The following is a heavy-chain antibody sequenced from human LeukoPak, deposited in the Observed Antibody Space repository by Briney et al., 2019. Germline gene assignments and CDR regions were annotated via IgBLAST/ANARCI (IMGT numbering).Heavy chain of an antibody. CDR2: IIPIFGTT. V-gene: IGHV1-69*05. J-gene: IGHJ4*02. D-gene: IGHD3-22*01. Sequence: SVKVSCKASGYTFTGYYMHWVRQAPGQGLEWMGRIIPIFGTTNYAQKFQGRVTITTDESTGTAYMELSSLRSEDTAVYYCARYGGAYDSSGYSYWGQGTLVTVSS. CDR3: ARYGGAYDSSGYSY. CDR1: GYTFTGYY.